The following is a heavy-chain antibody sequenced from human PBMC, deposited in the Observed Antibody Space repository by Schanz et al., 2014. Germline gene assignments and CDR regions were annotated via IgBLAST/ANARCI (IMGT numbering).Heavy chain of an antibody. D-gene: IGHD2-21*01. CDR3: ARDGYSVVVISPTESFDI. V-gene: IGHV3-48*01. CDR1: GITFSSHS. Sequence: VQLVESGGGVVQPGRSLRLSCAASGITFSSHSFNWVRQAPGKGLEWISYITYNGGTIYYADSVKGRFTISRDNAKNSLYLQMNSLRAEDTAVYYCARDGYSVVVISPTESFDIWGQGTMVTVSP. J-gene: IGHJ3*02. CDR2: ITYNGGTI.